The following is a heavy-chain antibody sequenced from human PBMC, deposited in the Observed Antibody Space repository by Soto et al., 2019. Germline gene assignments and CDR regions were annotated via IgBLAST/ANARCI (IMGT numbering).Heavy chain of an antibody. CDR3: ARHRGPAPVY. Sequence: LSLTCTVSGGSISGYYWTWIRQPPGKGLEWVGSLFYGGTTDYNPSLKSRLTMSLDTSKSHFSLKLRSVTAADTAVYYCARHRGPAPVYWGQGTLVTVSS. D-gene: IGHD3-10*01. CDR1: GGSISGYY. V-gene: IGHV4-39*01. J-gene: IGHJ4*02. CDR2: LFYGGTT.